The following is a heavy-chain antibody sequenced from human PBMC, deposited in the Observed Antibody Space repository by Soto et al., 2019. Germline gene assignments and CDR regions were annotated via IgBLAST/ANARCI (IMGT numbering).Heavy chain of an antibody. V-gene: IGHV4-4*02. CDR3: ARVKRSYYYYYMDV. CDR1: SGSISSSNW. CDR2: IYHSGST. J-gene: IGHJ6*03. Sequence: PSETLSLTCAVSSGSISSSNWWSWVRQPPGKGLEWIGEIYHSGSTNYNPSLKSRVTISVDKSKNQFSLKLSSVTAADTAVYYCARVKRSYYYYYMDVWGKGTTVTVSS.